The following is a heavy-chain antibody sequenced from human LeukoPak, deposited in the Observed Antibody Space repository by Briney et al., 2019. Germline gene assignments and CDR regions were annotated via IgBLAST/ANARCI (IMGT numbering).Heavy chain of an antibody. CDR3: ARGQDHDYYYMDV. D-gene: IGHD1-14*01. CDR1: GGSFSGYY. J-gene: IGHJ6*03. Sequence: SETLSLTCAVYGGSFSGYYWSWIRQPPEKGLEWIGEINHSASTNYNPSLKSRVTISVDTSKNQFSLKLSSVTAADTAVYYCARGQDHDYYYMDVWGKGTTVTVSS. CDR2: INHSAST. V-gene: IGHV4-34*01.